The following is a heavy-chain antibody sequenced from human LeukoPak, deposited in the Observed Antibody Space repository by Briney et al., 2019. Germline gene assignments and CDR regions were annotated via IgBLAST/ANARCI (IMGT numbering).Heavy chain of an antibody. Sequence: GGSLRLSCAASGFTFSSYAMNWVRQAPGKGLECDSTISGSGGYTYYADSVKGRFTISRDNSKNTLYLQMNSLRAEDTAVYYCAKAKTYYGDIAYWGQGTLVTVSS. D-gene: IGHD3-22*01. CDR3: AKAKTYYGDIAY. V-gene: IGHV3-23*01. J-gene: IGHJ4*02. CDR2: ISGSGGYT. CDR1: GFTFSSYA.